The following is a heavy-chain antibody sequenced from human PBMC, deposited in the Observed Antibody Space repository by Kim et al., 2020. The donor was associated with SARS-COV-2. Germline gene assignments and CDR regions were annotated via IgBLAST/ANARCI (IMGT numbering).Heavy chain of an antibody. CDR2: IYYSGST. CDR1: GGSISSGGYY. V-gene: IGHV4-31*03. D-gene: IGHD3-10*01. J-gene: IGHJ4*02. Sequence: SETLSLTCTVSGGSISSGGYYWSWIRQHPGKGLEWIGYIYYSGSTYYNPSLKSRVTISVDTSKNQFSLKLSSVTAADTAVYYCARIVWFGESFHFDYWGQGTLVTVSS. CDR3: ARIVWFGESFHFDY.